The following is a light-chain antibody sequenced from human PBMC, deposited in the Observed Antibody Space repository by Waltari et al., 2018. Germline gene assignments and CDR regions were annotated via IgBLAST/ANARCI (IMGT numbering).Light chain of an antibody. V-gene: IGLV8-61*01. CDR3: SLYMGSGIWV. Sequence: QTVVTQEPSLSVSPGGTVTLTCTLSSGSLSTTPYAPRYQQTPGQAPRTLVYKGNSRSSGVPDRFSGSILGNKAALTSTGAQADDECDYYCSLYMGSGIWVFGGGTKLTVL. CDR2: KGN. J-gene: IGLJ3*02. CDR1: SGSLSTTPY.